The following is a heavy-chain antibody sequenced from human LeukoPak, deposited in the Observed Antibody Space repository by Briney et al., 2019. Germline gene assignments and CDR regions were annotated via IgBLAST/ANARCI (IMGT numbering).Heavy chain of an antibody. V-gene: IGHV4-59*08. D-gene: IGHD1-26*01. CDR1: GGSINISY. CDR2: IYHRGST. Sequence: SETLSLTCTVSGGSINISYWSWIRQPPGKGLEWIGYIYHRGSTNYNPSLKSRITVSVDTSKNQFSLKVTSVTAADTAVYYCARGYSGNYGRFDYWGQGTLVTVSS. CDR3: ARGYSGNYGRFDY. J-gene: IGHJ4*02.